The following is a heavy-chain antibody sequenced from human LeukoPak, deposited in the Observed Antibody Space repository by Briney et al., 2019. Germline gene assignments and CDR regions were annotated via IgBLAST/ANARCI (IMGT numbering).Heavy chain of an antibody. V-gene: IGHV3-9*01. CDR1: GFTFDDYA. CDR2: ISWNSGSI. J-gene: IGHJ3*02. CDR3: ASPLLWFGEDAFDI. Sequence: PGGSLRLSCAASGFTFDDYAMHWVRQAPGKGLEWVSGISWNSGSIGYADSVKGRFTISRDNAKNSLYLQMNSLRAEDTAVYYCASPLLWFGEDAFDIWGQGTMVTVSS. D-gene: IGHD3-10*01.